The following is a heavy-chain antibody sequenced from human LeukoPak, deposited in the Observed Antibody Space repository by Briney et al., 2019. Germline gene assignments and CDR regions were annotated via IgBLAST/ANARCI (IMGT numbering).Heavy chain of an antibody. J-gene: IGHJ4*02. V-gene: IGHV4-59*01. CDR1: GGSISSYY. CDR2: IYYSGST. D-gene: IGHD5-18*01. CDR3: ARVLRDTAMVSGYFDY. Sequence: SETLSLTCTVSGGSISSYYWSWIRQPPGKGLEWIGYIYYSGSTNYNPSLKSRVTISVDTSKNQFSLKLSSVTAADTAVYYCARVLRDTAMVSGYFDYRGQGTLVTVSS.